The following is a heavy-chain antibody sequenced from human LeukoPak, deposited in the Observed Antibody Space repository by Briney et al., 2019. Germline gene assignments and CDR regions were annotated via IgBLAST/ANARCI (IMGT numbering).Heavy chain of an antibody. CDR2: IRYDGSNK. J-gene: IGHJ4*02. D-gene: IGHD6-13*01. V-gene: IGHV3-30*02. CDR3: AKHKGPLAAAGTDY. Sequence: GGSLRLSCAASGFTFSSYGMHWVRQAPGKGLEWVAFIRYDGSNKYYADSVKGRFIISRDIFKNTLYVQMNSLRAEDTAVYYCAKHKGPLAAAGTDYWGQGTLVTVSS. CDR1: GFTFSSYG.